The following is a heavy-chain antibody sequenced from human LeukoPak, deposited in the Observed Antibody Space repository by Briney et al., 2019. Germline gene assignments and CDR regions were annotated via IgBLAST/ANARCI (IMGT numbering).Heavy chain of an antibody. D-gene: IGHD3-16*01. CDR2: TWSDGTTK. CDR3: AKGRAGGNNWFDP. Sequence: GGSLRLSCAASGFIFSNCGMHWVRQAPGKGLEWEAFTWSDGTTKHYADSVKGRFTISRDNSKNTLYLQMNSLRAEDTAVYYCAKGRAGGNNWFDPWGQGTLVTVSS. CDR1: GFIFSNCG. J-gene: IGHJ5*02. V-gene: IGHV3-30*02.